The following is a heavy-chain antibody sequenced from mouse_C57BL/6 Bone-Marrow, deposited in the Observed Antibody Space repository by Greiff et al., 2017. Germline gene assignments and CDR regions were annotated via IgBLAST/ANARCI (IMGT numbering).Heavy chain of an antibody. V-gene: IGHV5-6*01. D-gene: IGHD1-1*01. Sequence: EVHLVESGGDLVKPGGSLKLSCAASGFTFSSYGMSWVRQTPDKRLEWVATISSGGSYPYYPDSVKGRFTIARDNAKNTLYLQMSSLKSEDTAMYYCARLPYYYGSSYGWFAYWGQGTLVTVSA. J-gene: IGHJ3*01. CDR1: GFTFSSYG. CDR3: ARLPYYYGSSYGWFAY. CDR2: ISSGGSYP.